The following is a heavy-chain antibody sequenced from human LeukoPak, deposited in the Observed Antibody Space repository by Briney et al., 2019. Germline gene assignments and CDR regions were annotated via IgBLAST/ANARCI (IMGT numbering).Heavy chain of an antibody. CDR2: INPNSGGT. CDR1: GYTFTGYY. V-gene: IGHV1-2*02. CDR3: ARGGRSQGIVVVINHPNAFDI. D-gene: IGHD3-22*01. Sequence: ASVKVSCKASGYTFTGYYMHWVRQAPGQGLEWMGWINPNSGGTNYAQKFRGRVTMTRDTSISTAYMELSRLRSDDTAVYYCARGGRSQGIVVVINHPNAFDIWGQGTMVTVSS. J-gene: IGHJ3*02.